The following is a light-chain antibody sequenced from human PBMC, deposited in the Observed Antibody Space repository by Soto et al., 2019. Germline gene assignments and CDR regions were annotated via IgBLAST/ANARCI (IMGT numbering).Light chain of an antibody. Sequence: QTVVTQPPSVSGAQGPRVTISCTGSISNIGAGFDVHWYQQLPGTAPKLLIYHNANRPSGVPDRFSGSRSVTSASLAITGLQAEDEADYYCQSYDSSLGACVFGGGTKVTVL. V-gene: IGLV1-40*01. J-gene: IGLJ3*02. CDR2: HNA. CDR1: ISNIGAGFD. CDR3: QSYDSSLGACV.